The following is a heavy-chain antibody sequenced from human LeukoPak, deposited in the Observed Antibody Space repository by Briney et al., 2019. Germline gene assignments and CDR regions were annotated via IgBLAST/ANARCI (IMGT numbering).Heavy chain of an antibody. CDR2: IYYSGST. Sequence: SETLSLTCTVSGGSISSYYWSWIRQPPGKGLEWIGYIYYSGSTNYNPSLKSRVTISVDTSKNQFSLKLSSVTAADTAVYYCARAYCSSTSCPFEDWFDPWGQGTLVTVSS. D-gene: IGHD2-2*01. CDR3: ARAYCSSTSCPFEDWFDP. V-gene: IGHV4-59*01. J-gene: IGHJ5*02. CDR1: GGSISSYY.